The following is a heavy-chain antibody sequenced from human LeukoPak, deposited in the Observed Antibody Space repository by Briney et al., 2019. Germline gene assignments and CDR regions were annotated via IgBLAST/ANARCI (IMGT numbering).Heavy chain of an antibody. CDR3: ARATVADFDY. V-gene: IGHV1-69*13. CDR2: IIPIFGTA. D-gene: IGHD4-11*01. J-gene: IGHJ4*02. Sequence: ASAKVSCKASGGTSSSYAISWVRQAPGQGLEWMGGIIPIFGTANYAQKFQGRVTITADESTSTAYMELSSLRSEDTAVYYCARATVADFDYWGQGALVTVSS. CDR1: GGTSSSYA.